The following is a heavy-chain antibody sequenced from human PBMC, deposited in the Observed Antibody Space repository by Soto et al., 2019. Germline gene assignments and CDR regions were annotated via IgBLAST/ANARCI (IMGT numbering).Heavy chain of an antibody. CDR2: IDPSDSYT. CDR1: GYSFTSYW. V-gene: IGHV5-10-1*01. J-gene: IGHJ6*02. CDR3: ARHQDDYRGYQNLYYYSGMVV. D-gene: IGHD4-17*01. Sequence: GESLKISCKGSGYSFTSYWISWVRQMPGKGLEWMGRIDPSDSYTNYSPSFQGHVTISADKSISTAYLQWRSLKASDTAMYYCARHQDDYRGYQNLYYYSGMVVWGQGTMVTVSS.